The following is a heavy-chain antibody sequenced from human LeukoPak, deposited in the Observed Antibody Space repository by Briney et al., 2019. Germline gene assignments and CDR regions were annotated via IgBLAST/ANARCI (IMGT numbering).Heavy chain of an antibody. J-gene: IGHJ4*02. CDR1: GFTFSDYY. D-gene: IGHD2-15*01. V-gene: IGHV3-23*01. CDR3: AKDALGYCSGGSCPSNS. CDR2: ISGSGGTT. Sequence: GGSLRLSCAASGFTFSDYYMSWVRQAPGKGLEWVSAISGSGGTTYYADSVRGRFTISRDNSKSTLYLQTNSLRAEDTAIYYCAKDALGYCSGGSCPSNSWGQGTLVTVSS.